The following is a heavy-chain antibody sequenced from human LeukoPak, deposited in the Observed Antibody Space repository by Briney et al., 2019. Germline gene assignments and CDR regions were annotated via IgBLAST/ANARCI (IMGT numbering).Heavy chain of an antibody. CDR2: IYYSGST. CDR1: GGSISSYY. CDR3: ARSDYDFWSGYVDY. D-gene: IGHD3-3*01. J-gene: IGHJ4*02. V-gene: IGHV4-59*01. Sequence: SETLSLTCTVSGGSISSYYWSWIRQPPGKGLEWIGYIYYSGSTNYNPSLNSRVTISVDTSKNQFSLKLSSVTAADTAVYYCARSDYDFWSGYVDYWGQGTLVTVSS.